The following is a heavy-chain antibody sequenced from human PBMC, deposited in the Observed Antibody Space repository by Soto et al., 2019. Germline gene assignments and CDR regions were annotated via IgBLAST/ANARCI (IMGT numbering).Heavy chain of an antibody. J-gene: IGHJ4*02. D-gene: IGHD3-3*01. Sequence: QVQLVESGGGVVQPGRSLRLSCAASGFTFSSYAMHWVRQAPGKGLEWVAVISYDGSNKYYADSVKGRFTISRDNSKNTLYLQMNSLRAEDTAVYYCAREQYYDFWSGYYGVGLGWLDYWGQGTLVTVSS. CDR3: AREQYYDFWSGYYGVGLGWLDY. CDR1: GFTFSSYA. CDR2: ISYDGSNK. V-gene: IGHV3-30-3*01.